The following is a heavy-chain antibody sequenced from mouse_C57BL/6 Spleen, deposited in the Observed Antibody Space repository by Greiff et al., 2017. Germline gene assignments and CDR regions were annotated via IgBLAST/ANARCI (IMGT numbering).Heavy chain of an antibody. CDR1: GYTFTDYN. J-gene: IGHJ1*03. CDR3: DRCGSGYVWYFDV. Sequence: EVQLQQSGPELVKPGASVKIPCKASGYTFTDYNMNWVKQSHGQGLEWIGDIYPNNGGTIYNEKFKGKATLTVDKSSSTAYMELRSLTSEYTAVNDCDRCGSGYVWYFDVWGTGTTVTVSS. CDR2: IYPNNGGT. V-gene: IGHV1-18*01. D-gene: IGHD1-1*01.